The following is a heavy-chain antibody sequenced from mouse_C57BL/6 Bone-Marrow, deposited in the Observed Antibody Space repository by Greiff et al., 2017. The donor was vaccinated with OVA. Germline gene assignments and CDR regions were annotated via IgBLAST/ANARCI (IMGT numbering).Heavy chain of an antibody. CDR3: AREDYGSSYRYFDV. Sequence: QVQLKESGAELVRPGTSVKMSCKASGYTFTNYWIGWAKQRPGHGLEWIGDIYPGGGYTNYNEKFKGKATLTADKSSSTAYMQFSSLTSEDSAIYYCAREDYGSSYRYFDVWGTGTTVTVSS. D-gene: IGHD1-1*01. J-gene: IGHJ1*03. CDR1: GYTFTNYW. CDR2: IYPGGGYT. V-gene: IGHV1-63*01.